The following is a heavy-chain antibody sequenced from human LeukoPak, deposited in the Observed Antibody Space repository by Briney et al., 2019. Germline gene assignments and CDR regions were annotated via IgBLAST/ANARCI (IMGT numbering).Heavy chain of an antibody. CDR1: GFTFSSYA. V-gene: IGHV3-23*01. CDR2: ISGSGGST. D-gene: IGHD6-19*01. CDR3: AKDLKSGGWYGIGYYYYGMDV. J-gene: IGHJ6*02. Sequence: GGSLRLSCAASGFTFSSYAMSWVRQAPGKGLEWVSAISGSGGSTYYADSVKGRFTISRDNSKNTLYLQMNSLRAEDTAVYYCAKDLKSGGWYGIGYYYYGMDVWGQGTTVTVSS.